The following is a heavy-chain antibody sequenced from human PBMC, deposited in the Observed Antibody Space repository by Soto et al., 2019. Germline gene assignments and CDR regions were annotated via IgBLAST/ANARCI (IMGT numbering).Heavy chain of an antibody. Sequence: GGSLRLSCAASGFTFSNAWMNWVRQAPGKGLEWVGRIKSKTDGGTTDYAAPVKGRFTISRDDSKNTLYLQMNSLKTEDTAVYYCTTDHYGSGFKYYYYGMDVWGQGTTVTVSS. D-gene: IGHD6-19*01. CDR3: TTDHYGSGFKYYYYGMDV. CDR2: IKSKTDGGTT. V-gene: IGHV3-15*07. CDR1: GFTFSNAW. J-gene: IGHJ6*02.